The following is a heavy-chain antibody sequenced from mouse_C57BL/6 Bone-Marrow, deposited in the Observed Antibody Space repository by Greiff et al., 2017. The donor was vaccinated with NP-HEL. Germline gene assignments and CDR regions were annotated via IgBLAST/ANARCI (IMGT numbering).Heavy chain of an antibody. J-gene: IGHJ1*03. CDR2: IHPNSGST. CDR1: GYTFTSYW. Sequence: QVQLQQPGAELVKPGASVKLSCKASGYTFTSYWMHWVKQRPGQGLEWIGMIHPNSGSTNYNEKFKSKATLTVDKSSSTAYMQLSSLTSEDSAVYYCARCRYYGSSYGYFDVWGTGTTVTVSS. D-gene: IGHD1-1*01. V-gene: IGHV1-64*01. CDR3: ARCRYYGSSYGYFDV.